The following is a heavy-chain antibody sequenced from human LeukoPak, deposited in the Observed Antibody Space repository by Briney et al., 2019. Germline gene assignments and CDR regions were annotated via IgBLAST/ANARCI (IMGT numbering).Heavy chain of an antibody. CDR3: ARGGPVAATHKYFQH. J-gene: IGHJ1*01. CDR1: GYTFTSYD. Sequence: ASVKVSCKASGYTFTSYDINWVRQATGQGLEWMRWTHPNSGNTGYAQNFQGRVTMTRNTSISTAYMELSSLGSEDTAVYYCARGGPVAATHKYFQHWGQGTLVTVSS. D-gene: IGHD6-19*01. CDR2: THPNSGNT. V-gene: IGHV1-8*01.